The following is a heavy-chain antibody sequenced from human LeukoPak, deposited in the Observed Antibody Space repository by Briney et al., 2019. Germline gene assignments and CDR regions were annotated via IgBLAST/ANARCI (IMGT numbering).Heavy chain of an antibody. Sequence: ASVKVSCKASGGTFSSYAISWVRQAPGQGLEWMGWINPNSGGTNYAQKFQGRVTMTRDTSISTAYMELSRLRSDDTAVYYCAKGYCSSTSCSRFYYYYYYMDVWGKGTTVTVSS. D-gene: IGHD2-2*01. V-gene: IGHV1-2*02. J-gene: IGHJ6*03. CDR2: INPNSGGT. CDR3: AKGYCSSTSCSRFYYYYYYMDV. CDR1: GGTFSSYA.